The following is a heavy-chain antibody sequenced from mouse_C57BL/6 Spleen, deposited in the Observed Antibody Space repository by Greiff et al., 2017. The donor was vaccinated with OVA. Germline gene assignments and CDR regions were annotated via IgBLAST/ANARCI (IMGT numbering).Heavy chain of an antibody. V-gene: IGHV1-85*01. CDR2: LYPRDGST. CDR1: GYTFTSYD. CDR3: ARYEYDVG. J-gene: IGHJ2*01. D-gene: IGHD2-4*01. Sequence: QVQLQQSGPELVTPGASVSLSCKASGYTFTSYDLNWVKQRPGQGLEWIGWLYPRDGSTKYNETLKGKATLTVDTASSTAYMELHSLTSEDSAVYFCARYEYDVGWGQGTTLTVSS.